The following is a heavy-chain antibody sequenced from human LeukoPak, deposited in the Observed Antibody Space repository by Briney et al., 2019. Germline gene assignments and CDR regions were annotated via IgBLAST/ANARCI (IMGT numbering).Heavy chain of an antibody. J-gene: IGHJ4*02. CDR3: VRDTRSYYLDY. CDR2: IWYDGSNK. V-gene: IGHV3-33*01. D-gene: IGHD1-26*01. Sequence: GGSLRVSCEASGFTFGNHGMHWVRQAPGKGLEWVAVIWYDGSNKEYADSVKGRFTISRDNPKNTLYLQMNSLRVEDTAVYYCVRDTRSYYLDYWGQGTPVTVSS. CDR1: GFTFGNHG.